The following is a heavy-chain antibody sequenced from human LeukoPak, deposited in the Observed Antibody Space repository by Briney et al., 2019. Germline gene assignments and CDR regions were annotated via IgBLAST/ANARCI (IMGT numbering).Heavy chain of an antibody. CDR2: IKIKTDGGKI. Sequence: GGSLKLSCAASAFTFSNAYMSWVRQAPGKGLEWVGRIKIKTDGGKIDYAAPVKGRFTISRDDSKNTLYLQMNRLKTEDTAVYYCTTDDYYYGSGSYCPLGSYWGQGTRVTVSS. J-gene: IGHJ4*02. V-gene: IGHV3-15*01. CDR3: TTDDYYYGSGSYCPLGSY. D-gene: IGHD3-10*01. CDR1: AFTFSNAY.